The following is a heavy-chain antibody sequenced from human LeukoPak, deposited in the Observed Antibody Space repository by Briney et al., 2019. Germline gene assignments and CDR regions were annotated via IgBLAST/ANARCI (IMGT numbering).Heavy chain of an antibody. CDR2: INHGGST. CDR1: GGSFSCYY. D-gene: IGHD3-9*01. V-gene: IGHV4-34*01. J-gene: IGHJ5*02. CDR3: ARGRPNLRYFDWPYNWFDP. Sequence: SETLSLTCAVYGGSFSCYYWSWIRQPPGKGLEWIGEINHGGSTNYNPSLKSRVTISVDKSKNKSSLKLSSVTAADTAVYYCARGRPNLRYFDWPYNWFDPWGQGTLVTVSS.